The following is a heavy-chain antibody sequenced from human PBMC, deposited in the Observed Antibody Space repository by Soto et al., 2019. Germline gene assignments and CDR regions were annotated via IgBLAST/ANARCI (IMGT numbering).Heavy chain of an antibody. D-gene: IGHD1-1*01. CDR3: AKHKPGTTAFDI. J-gene: IGHJ3*02. CDR1: GFTFRSYA. Sequence: EVQLLESGGGLVQPGGSLRLSCAASGFTFRSYAMSWVRQAPGKGLEWVSAISESGGSTYYADSVKGRFTISRDNSKNTLYLQMNSLRAEDTAVYYCAKHKPGTTAFDIWGRGTLVTVSS. CDR2: ISESGGST. V-gene: IGHV3-23*01.